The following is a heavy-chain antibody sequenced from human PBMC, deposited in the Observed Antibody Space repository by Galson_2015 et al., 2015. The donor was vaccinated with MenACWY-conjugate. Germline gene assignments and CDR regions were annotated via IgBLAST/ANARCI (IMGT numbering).Heavy chain of an antibody. D-gene: IGHD1-26*01. CDR2: IDNDGNRI. V-gene: IGHV3-74*01. CDR3: SRGGEAKRVIGGGIRDV. CDR1: GFTFSNYW. Sequence: SLRLSCAASGFTFSNYWMHWVRQGPGKGLEWLSRIDNDGNRITYADSVKGRFTISRDNAKNTLYLQINSVRADDTAVYYCSRGGEAKRVIGGGIRDVWGQGTTVTVSS. J-gene: IGHJ6*02.